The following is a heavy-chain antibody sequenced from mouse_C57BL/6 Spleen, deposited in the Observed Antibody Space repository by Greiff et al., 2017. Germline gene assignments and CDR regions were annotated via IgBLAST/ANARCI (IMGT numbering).Heavy chain of an antibody. CDR3: ARSIPYGSSY. Sequence: QVQLQQSGPELVKPGASVKISCKASGYAFSSSWMNWVKQRPGKGLEWIGRIYPGDGDTNYNGKFKGKATLTADKSSSTAYMQLSSLTSEDSAVYFCARSIPYGSSYWGQGTTLTVSS. D-gene: IGHD1-1*01. V-gene: IGHV1-82*01. CDR2: IYPGDGDT. J-gene: IGHJ2*01. CDR1: GYAFSSSW.